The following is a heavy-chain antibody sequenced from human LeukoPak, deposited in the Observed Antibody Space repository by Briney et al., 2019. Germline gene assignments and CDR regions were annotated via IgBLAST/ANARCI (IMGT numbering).Heavy chain of an antibody. D-gene: IGHD5-18*01. Sequence: SETLSLTCTVSGGSISSYYWSWIRQPPGKGLEWIGYIYYSGSTNYNPSLKSRVTISVDTSKNQFSLKLSSVTAADTAVYYCARDPGDRAIDRWFDPWGQGTLVIVSS. CDR1: GGSISSYY. CDR2: IYYSGST. V-gene: IGHV4-59*01. J-gene: IGHJ5*02. CDR3: ARDPGDRAIDRWFDP.